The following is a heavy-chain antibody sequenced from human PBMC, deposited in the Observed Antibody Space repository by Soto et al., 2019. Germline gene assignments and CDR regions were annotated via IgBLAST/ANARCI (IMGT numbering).Heavy chain of an antibody. CDR3: AKFAVVISVSDCPDH. CDR1: GFSFSTYA. J-gene: IGHJ4*02. D-gene: IGHD2-21*01. CDR2: ISGSGDST. V-gene: IGHV3-23*01. Sequence: EVRLLESGGGLVQPGGSLTLSCEVSGFSFSTYAMSWVRQAPGKGLEWVSAISGSGDSTYYADSVKGRFTISRDNSKNTLYLQMNSLRAEDTAVYYCAKFAVVISVSDCPDHWGQGTLVTVSS.